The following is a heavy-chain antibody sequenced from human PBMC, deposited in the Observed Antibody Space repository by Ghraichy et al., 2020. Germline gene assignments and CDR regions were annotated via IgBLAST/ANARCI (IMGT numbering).Heavy chain of an antibody. CDR3: ARLSIAAAVDYFDY. D-gene: IGHD6-13*01. J-gene: IGHJ4*02. Sequence: SETLSLTCTVSGGSISSYYWSWIRQPPGKGLEWIGYIYYSGSTNYNPSLKSRVTISVDTSKNQFSLKLSSVTAADTAVYYCARLSIAAAVDYFDYWGQGTLVTFSS. CDR1: GGSISSYY. CDR2: IYYSGST. V-gene: IGHV4-59*08.